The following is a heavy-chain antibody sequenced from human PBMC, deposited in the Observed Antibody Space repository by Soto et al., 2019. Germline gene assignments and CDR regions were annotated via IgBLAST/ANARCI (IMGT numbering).Heavy chain of an antibody. J-gene: IGHJ4*02. CDR1: GFSVGSNY. V-gene: IGHV3-53*02. D-gene: IGHD2-8*01. CDR2: IYSNGDT. CDR3: ARKADPSPVPEADGV. Sequence: EVQLVETGGGLIQPGGSLRLSCAASGFSVGSNYMTWVRQSPGKGLEWVSLIYSNGDTDYADSVTGRFSTSSDNFKNTLYLQLNNLRAEDTAVYHCARKADPSPVPEADGVWGRGTLVTVSS.